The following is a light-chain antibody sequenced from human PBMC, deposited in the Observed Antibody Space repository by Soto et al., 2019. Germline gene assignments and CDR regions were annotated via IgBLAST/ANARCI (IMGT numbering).Light chain of an antibody. CDR2: EVN. Sequence: QSALTQPPSASGSPGQSVTISCTGTSSDIGGYNFVSWYQQHPGKAPKLMMDEVNERPSGVPDRFSGSKSGNTASLTVSGLQAEDEADYYCSSYADTNNLVFGGGTKLTVL. J-gene: IGLJ2*01. CDR3: SSYADTNNLV. CDR1: SSDIGGYNF. V-gene: IGLV2-8*01.